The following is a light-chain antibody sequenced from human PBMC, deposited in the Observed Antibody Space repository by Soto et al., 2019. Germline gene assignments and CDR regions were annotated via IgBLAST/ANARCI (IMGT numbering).Light chain of an antibody. Sequence: EIVLIQSPGILSLSPWGSATRSCSSSQTLRSNYIAWYQKTLGQAPRLVIYGASNRATGIPDRFSGSGSGTEFTRTISSLQSEDFAVYYCQQYNNWPWTFGQGTQVDIK. V-gene: IGKV3D-15*01. CDR1: QTLRSN. CDR3: QQYNNWPWT. J-gene: IGKJ1*01. CDR2: GAS.